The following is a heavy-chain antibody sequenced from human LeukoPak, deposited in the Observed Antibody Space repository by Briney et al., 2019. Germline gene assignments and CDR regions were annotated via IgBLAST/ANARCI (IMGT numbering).Heavy chain of an antibody. J-gene: IGHJ4*02. CDR2: INPNSGDT. Sequence: ASVKVSCKASGYTFTGYYMHWVRQAPGQGLEWMGWINPNSGDTNYAQKFQGRVTMTRDTSISTAYMELNRLRSDDTAVYYCARDWLLRYSEGGFDNWGQGTRVTVSS. V-gene: IGHV1-2*02. CDR3: ARDWLLRYSEGGFDN. CDR1: GYTFTGYY. D-gene: IGHD3-9*01.